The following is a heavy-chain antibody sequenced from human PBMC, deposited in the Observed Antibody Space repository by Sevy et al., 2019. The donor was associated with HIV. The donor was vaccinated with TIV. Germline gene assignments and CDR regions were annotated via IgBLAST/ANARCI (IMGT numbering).Heavy chain of an antibody. D-gene: IGHD2-8*02. V-gene: IGHV4-34*01. Sequence: SETLSLTCAVYGGSFSGYYRSWIRQPPGKGLEWIGEINHSGSTNYNPSVKSRFTISVDTSKNQFSLKLSSVTAADTAVYYCARHCTGTSCSHAFDIWGQGTMVTVSS. J-gene: IGHJ3*02. CDR1: GGSFSGYY. CDR2: INHSGST. CDR3: ARHCTGTSCSHAFDI.